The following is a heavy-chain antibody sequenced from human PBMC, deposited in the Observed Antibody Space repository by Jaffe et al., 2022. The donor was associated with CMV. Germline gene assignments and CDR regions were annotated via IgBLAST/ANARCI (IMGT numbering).Heavy chain of an antibody. CDR3: ARGKVGCSSTSCYEYYYYYYMDV. CDR1: GYSFTSYW. V-gene: IGHV5-51*01. D-gene: IGHD2-2*01. Sequence: EVQLVQSGAEVKKPGESLKISCKGSGYSFTSYWIGWVRQMPGKGLEWMGIIYPGDSDTRYSPSFQGQVTISADKSISTAYLQWSSLKASDTAMYYCARGKVGCSSTSCYEYYYYYYMDVWGKGTTVTVSS. J-gene: IGHJ6*03. CDR2: IYPGDSDT.